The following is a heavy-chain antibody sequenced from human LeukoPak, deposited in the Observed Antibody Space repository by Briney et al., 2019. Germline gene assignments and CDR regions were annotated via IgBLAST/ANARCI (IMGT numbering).Heavy chain of an antibody. CDR3: ARAFS. CDR2: IKEDGSET. Sequence: GGSLRLSCAASGFTLSSQWMSWVRQAPGKGLEWVANIKEDGSETSYVDSVKGRFTISRDNAKNSLYLQMNSLRAEDTSVYYCARAFSWGQGTRVTVSS. CDR1: GFTLSSQW. J-gene: IGHJ5*02. D-gene: IGHD3-16*01. V-gene: IGHV3-7*01.